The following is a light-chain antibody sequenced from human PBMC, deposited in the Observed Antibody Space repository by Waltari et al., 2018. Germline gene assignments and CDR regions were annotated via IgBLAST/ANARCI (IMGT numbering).Light chain of an antibody. V-gene: IGLV3-19*01. CDR1: RLRDFY. CDR3: NSRDSSGNPNVI. J-gene: IGLJ2*01. Sequence: SSELTQDPAVSVALGQTVRITCQGDRLRDFYASWYQQKPGQAPVLVSYDENTRPSGTPDRFPGSTSGNTASLTITGAQAEDEADYYCNSRDSSGNPNVIFGGGTKLTVL. CDR2: DEN.